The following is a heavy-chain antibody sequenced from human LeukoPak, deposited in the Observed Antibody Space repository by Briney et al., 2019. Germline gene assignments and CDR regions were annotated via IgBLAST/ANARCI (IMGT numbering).Heavy chain of an antibody. V-gene: IGHV3-30*03. CDR1: EFTFSTYG. D-gene: IGHD6-19*01. Sequence: GGSLRLSCAASEFTFSTYGMHWVRQAPGKGLEWVAVISYDGSYKFYADSVKGRFTISRDNSKSTLYLQMNSLRAEDTAVYYCARANRPFHSSGWYKDYWGQGTLVTVSS. CDR2: ISYDGSYK. CDR3: ARANRPFHSSGWYKDY. J-gene: IGHJ4*02.